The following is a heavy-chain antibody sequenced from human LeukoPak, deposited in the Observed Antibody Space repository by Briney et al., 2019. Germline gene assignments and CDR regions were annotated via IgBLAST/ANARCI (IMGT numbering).Heavy chain of an antibody. Sequence: ASVKVSCKASGYTFTSYGISWVRQAPGQGLEWMGWISAYNGNTNYAQKLQGRVTMTTDTSTSTAYMELRSLRSDNTAVYYCAAHPPGGSSGFDAFDIWGQGTMVTVSS. CDR3: AAHPPGGSSGFDAFDI. D-gene: IGHD3-22*01. CDR2: ISAYNGNT. J-gene: IGHJ3*02. V-gene: IGHV1-18*01. CDR1: GYTFTSYG.